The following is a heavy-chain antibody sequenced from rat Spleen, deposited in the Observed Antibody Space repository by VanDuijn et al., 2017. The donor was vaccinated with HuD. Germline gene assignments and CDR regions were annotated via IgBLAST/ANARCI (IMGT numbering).Heavy chain of an antibody. CDR1: GFDFNTYA. V-gene: IGHV10-4*01. CDR3: TVGFLGYIYPFAY. J-gene: IGHJ3*01. CDR2: ISIKTHSFAT. Sequence: EVQLVEAGGGLVQPKGSLKLSCAASGFDFNTYAMSWVRQASGKGLDLVASISIKTHSFATLYADSVKWRFTISREDSQSMVYLQMNNLKTEYTALYYCTVGFLGYIYPFAYWGQGTLVTVSS. D-gene: IGHD1-2*01.